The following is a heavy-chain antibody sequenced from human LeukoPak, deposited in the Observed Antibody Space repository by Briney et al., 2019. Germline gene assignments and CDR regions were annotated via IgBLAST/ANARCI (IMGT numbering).Heavy chain of an antibody. CDR1: DGSITRSSYY. CDR3: ARLRVTTGFDY. Sequence: NPSETLSLTCTVSDGSITRSSYYWGWIRQTPGEGLDWIGSIYYSGITYYNPSLQGRVTMSVDTSKNQFSLKLSSVTVADTAVYYCARLRVTTGFDYWDQGIPVTVSS. D-gene: IGHD2-21*02. J-gene: IGHJ4*02. CDR2: IYYSGIT. V-gene: IGHV4-39*01.